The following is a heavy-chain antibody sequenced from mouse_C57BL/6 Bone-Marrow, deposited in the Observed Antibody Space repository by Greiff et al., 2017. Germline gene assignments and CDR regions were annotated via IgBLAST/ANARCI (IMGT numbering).Heavy chain of an antibody. D-gene: IGHD1-1*01. Sequence: EVKLVESGGGLVQPGGSLKLSCAASGFTFSNYAMAWVRQAPGKGLEWVAFISNLAYSIYYADTVTGRFTISRENAKNTIYLEMSSLRSEDEAIYDCAREGYYGRRWYFDVWGTGTTVTVSS. CDR1: GFTFSNYA. V-gene: IGHV5-15*01. CDR3: AREGYYGRRWYFDV. J-gene: IGHJ1*03. CDR2: ISNLAYSI.